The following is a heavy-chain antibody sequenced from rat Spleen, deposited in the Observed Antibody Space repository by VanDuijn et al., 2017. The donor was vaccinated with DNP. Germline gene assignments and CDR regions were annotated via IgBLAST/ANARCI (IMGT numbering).Heavy chain of an antibody. CDR2: IWGGGST. CDR1: GFSLTNYG. Sequence: VQLKESGPGLVQPSRTLSLTCSVSGFSLTNYGVSWVRQPPGKGLEWIAAIWGGGSTDYNSTLKSRLSISRDTSKSQVFLKMNSLQTEDTAIYFCARDYYSSSFVYWGQGTLVTVSS. CDR3: ARDYYSSSFVY. J-gene: IGHJ3*01. D-gene: IGHD1-2*01. V-gene: IGHV2-15*01.